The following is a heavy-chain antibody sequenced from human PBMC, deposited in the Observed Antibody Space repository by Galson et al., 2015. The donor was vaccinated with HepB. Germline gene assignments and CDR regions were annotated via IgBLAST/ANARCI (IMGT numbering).Heavy chain of an antibody. Sequence: TLSLTCTVSGGSISSGDYYWSWIRQPPGKGLEWIGYIYYSGSTYYNPSLKSRVTISVDTSKNQFSLKLSSVAAADTAVYYCARERFSSSRFDYWGQGTLVTVPS. D-gene: IGHD6-6*01. CDR2: IYYSGST. J-gene: IGHJ4*02. CDR3: ARERFSSSRFDY. CDR1: GGSISSGDYY. V-gene: IGHV4-30-4*01.